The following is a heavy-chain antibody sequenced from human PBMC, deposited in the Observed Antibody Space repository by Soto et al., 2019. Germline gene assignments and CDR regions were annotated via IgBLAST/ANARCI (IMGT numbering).Heavy chain of an antibody. D-gene: IGHD3-22*01. J-gene: IGHJ4*02. CDR1: GFTFSAYA. CDR2: ISYDGSDK. V-gene: IGHV3-30-3*01. Sequence: GGSLRLSCAASGFTFSAYAMHWVRQAPGKGLEWVALISYDGSDKDYADSVKGRFTISRDNSRNTLFLQMNSLRAEDTAVYYCARDYYKYYDSSGYYRSPAYWGQGTLVTSPQ. CDR3: ARDYYKYYDSSGYYRSPAY.